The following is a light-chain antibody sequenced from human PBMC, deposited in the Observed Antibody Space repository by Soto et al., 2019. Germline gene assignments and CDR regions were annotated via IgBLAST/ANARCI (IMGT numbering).Light chain of an antibody. Sequence: DIHMTQSPSTLSASVGDRVTITCRASQNINSWLAWYQQKPGKAPKLLIYEASSLEKGVPARFGGSGPGTEFTLTISSLQPDDFATYYCQQYNVYSWTFGQGTKVDIK. CDR2: EAS. V-gene: IGKV1-5*03. CDR3: QQYNVYSWT. J-gene: IGKJ1*01. CDR1: QNINSW.